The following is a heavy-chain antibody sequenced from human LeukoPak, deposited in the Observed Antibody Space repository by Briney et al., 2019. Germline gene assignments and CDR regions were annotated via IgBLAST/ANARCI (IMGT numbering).Heavy chain of an antibody. CDR3: ARVALKAGGY. CDR2: INHSGST. D-gene: IGHD3-10*01. J-gene: IGHJ4*02. V-gene: IGHV4-34*01. CDR1: GGPFSGYY. Sequence: SETLSLTCAVYGGPFSGYYWSWIRQPPGKGLEWIGEINHSGSTNYNPSLKSRVTISVDTSKNQFSLKLSSVTAADTAVYYCARVALKAGGYWGQGTLVTVSS.